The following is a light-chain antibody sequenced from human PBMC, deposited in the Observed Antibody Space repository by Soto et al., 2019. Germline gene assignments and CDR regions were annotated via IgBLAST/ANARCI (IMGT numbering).Light chain of an antibody. Sequence: DIVMTQSPDSLAASLGERVTINCKSSQSVLYSSNNRNYLAWYQQKPGQPPKLLIYWASTRESGDPDRFSGSGSGTDFTLTISSLQAEDVAVYYCQQYYNTPLTLGGGTKVDIK. CDR2: WAS. V-gene: IGKV4-1*01. CDR1: QSVLYSSNNRNY. CDR3: QQYYNTPLT. J-gene: IGKJ4*01.